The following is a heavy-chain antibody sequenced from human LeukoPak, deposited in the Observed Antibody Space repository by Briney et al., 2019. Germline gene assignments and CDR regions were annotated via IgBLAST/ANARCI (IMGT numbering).Heavy chain of an antibody. CDR3: AKTGLKVPRSYFDY. CDR2: ISGSGGST. V-gene: IGHV3-23*01. J-gene: IGHJ4*02. Sequence: GGSLRLSCAASGFTFSSYAMSWVRQAPGKGLEWVSAISGSGGSTYYADSVKGRFTISRDNSKNTLYLQMNSLRAEDTAIYYCAKTGLKVPRSYFDYWGQGALVTVSS. CDR1: GFTFSSYA. D-gene: IGHD3-10*01.